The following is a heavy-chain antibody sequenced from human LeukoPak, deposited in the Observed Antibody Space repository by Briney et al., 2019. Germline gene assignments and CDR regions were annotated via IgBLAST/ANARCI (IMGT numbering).Heavy chain of an antibody. V-gene: IGHV4-31*03. J-gene: IGHJ4*02. CDR1: GGSINSGGYY. CDR2: IYYSGST. Sequence: SQTLSLICTVSGGSINSGGYYWTWIRQHPGKGLEWIGYIYYSGSTYYNPSLKSRLTISLDTSKNQFSLKLTSVTAADTAVYYCASHDRSDQGYFDYWGQGTLVTVSS. CDR3: ASHDRSDQGYFDY. D-gene: IGHD3-22*01.